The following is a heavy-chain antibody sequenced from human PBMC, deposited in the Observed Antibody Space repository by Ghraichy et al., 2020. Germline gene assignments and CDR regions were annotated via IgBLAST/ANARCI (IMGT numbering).Heavy chain of an antibody. CDR1: GGSISSGSYY. J-gene: IGHJ6*02. CDR2: IYTSGST. CDR3: ARALYCSSTSCSLHYYYGMDV. D-gene: IGHD2-2*01. V-gene: IGHV4-61*02. Sequence: SETLSLTCTVSGGSISSGSYYWSWIRQPAGKGLEWIGRIYTSGSTNYNPSLKSRVTISVDTSKNQFSRKLSSVTAADTAVYYCARALYCSSTSCSLHYYYGMDVWGQGTTVTVSS.